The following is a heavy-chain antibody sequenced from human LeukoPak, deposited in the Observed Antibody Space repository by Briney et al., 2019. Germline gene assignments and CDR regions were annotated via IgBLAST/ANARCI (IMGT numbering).Heavy chain of an antibody. V-gene: IGHV3-23*01. Sequence: PGGSLRLSCAAFGFTFSSYAMSWVRQAPGKGLEWVSAISGSGSSTYSADSVKGRFTISRDNSKNTLYLQMNTLRAEDTAVYYCAKDNDGYTYGYEFDYWGQGTLVTVSS. CDR1: GFTFSSYA. CDR2: ISGSGSST. J-gene: IGHJ4*02. CDR3: AKDNDGYTYGYEFDY. D-gene: IGHD5-18*01.